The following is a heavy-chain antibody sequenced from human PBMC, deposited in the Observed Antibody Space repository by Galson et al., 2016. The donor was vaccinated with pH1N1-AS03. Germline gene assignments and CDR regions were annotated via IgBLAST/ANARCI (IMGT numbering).Heavy chain of an antibody. D-gene: IGHD1-26*01. Sequence: SLRLSCAASGFTFSSSWMSWVRQAPGKGLEWVANIRQDGSDKYYVDSVRGRFTISRDSAKNSLYLQMNSLRAEDTAVYYCVKGGTNFDPWGQGTLVTVSS. V-gene: IGHV3-7*01. J-gene: IGHJ5*02. CDR1: GFTFSSSW. CDR3: VKGGTNFDP. CDR2: IRQDGSDK.